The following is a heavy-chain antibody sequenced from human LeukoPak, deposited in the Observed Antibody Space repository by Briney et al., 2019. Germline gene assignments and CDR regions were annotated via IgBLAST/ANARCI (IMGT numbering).Heavy chain of an antibody. CDR2: ISSSGSTI. J-gene: IGHJ6*04. CDR1: GFTFTTHG. D-gene: IGHD3-10*02. Sequence: GGSLRLSCAASGFTFTTHGINWVRQAPGKGLEWVSYISSSGSTIYYADSVKGRFTISRDNAKNSLYLQMNSLRAEDTAVYYCAELGITMIGGVWGKGTTVTISS. CDR3: AELGITMIGGV. V-gene: IGHV3-48*03.